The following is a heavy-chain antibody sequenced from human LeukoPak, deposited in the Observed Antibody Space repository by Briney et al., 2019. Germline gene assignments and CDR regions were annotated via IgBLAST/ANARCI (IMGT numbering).Heavy chain of an antibody. V-gene: IGHV3-48*01. Sequence: GGSLRLSCAASGFTFSSHSMNWVRQAPGKGLEWVSYISSSSSTIYYADSVKGRFTISRDNAKNSLYLQMNSLRAEDTAVYYCARVVAPGGNVDSYGMDVWGQGTTVTVSS. CDR2: ISSSSSTI. CDR1: GFTFSSHS. CDR3: ARVVAPGGNVDSYGMDV. D-gene: IGHD1-1*01. J-gene: IGHJ6*02.